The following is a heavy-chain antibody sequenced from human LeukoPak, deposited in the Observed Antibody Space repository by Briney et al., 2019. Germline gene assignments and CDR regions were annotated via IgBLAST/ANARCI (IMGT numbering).Heavy chain of an antibody. D-gene: IGHD3-3*01. CDR1: GGSISSGGYY. CDR2: IYYSGST. CDR3: ARNQRSGYYYYYGMDV. V-gene: IGHV4-31*03. J-gene: IGHJ6*02. Sequence: SETLSLTCTVSGGSISSGGYYWSWIRQHPGKGLEWIGYIYYSGSTYYNPSLKSRVTISVDTSKNQFSLKLSSVTAADTAVYYCARNQRSGYYYYYGMDVWGQGTTVTVSS.